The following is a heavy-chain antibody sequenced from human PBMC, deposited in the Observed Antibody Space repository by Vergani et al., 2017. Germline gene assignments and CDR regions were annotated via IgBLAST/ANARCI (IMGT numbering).Heavy chain of an antibody. V-gene: IGHV4-59*01. Sequence: QVQLQESGPGLVKPSETLSLTCTVSGGSISSYYWSWIRQPPGKGLEWIGYNYYSGSTNYNPSLKSRVTMSVDTSKNQFSLKLSSVTAADTAVYYCAGLYCSGGSCYPGAFDIWGQGTMVTVSS. CDR1: GGSISSYY. D-gene: IGHD2-15*01. CDR3: AGLYCSGGSCYPGAFDI. CDR2: NYYSGST. J-gene: IGHJ3*02.